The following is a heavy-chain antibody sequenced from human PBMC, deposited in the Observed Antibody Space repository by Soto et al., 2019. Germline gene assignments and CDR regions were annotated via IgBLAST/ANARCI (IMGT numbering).Heavy chain of an antibody. Sequence: EVQLVESGGGLVKPGGSLRLSCAASGFTFSSYSMNWVRQAPGKGLEWVSSISSSSSYIYYADSVKGRFTISRDNAKNSLYVQMNSLRAEDTAVYYCARDGRSGAGAFDIWGQGTMVTVSS. D-gene: IGHD2-15*01. J-gene: IGHJ3*02. CDR2: ISSSSSYI. CDR3: ARDGRSGAGAFDI. V-gene: IGHV3-21*01. CDR1: GFTFSSYS.